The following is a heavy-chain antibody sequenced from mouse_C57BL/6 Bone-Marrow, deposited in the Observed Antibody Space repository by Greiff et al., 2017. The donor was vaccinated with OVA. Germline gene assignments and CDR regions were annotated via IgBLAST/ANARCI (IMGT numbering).Heavy chain of an antibody. J-gene: IGHJ2*01. Sequence: QVHVKQSGAELVRPGASVTLSCKASGYTFTDYEMHWVKQTPVHGLEWIGAIDPETGGTAYNQKFKGKAILTADKSSSTAYMELRSLTSEDSAVYYCTSGGYWDYWGQGTTLTVSS. CDR3: TSGGYWDY. CDR1: GYTFTDYE. D-gene: IGHD2-3*01. V-gene: IGHV1-15*01. CDR2: IDPETGGT.